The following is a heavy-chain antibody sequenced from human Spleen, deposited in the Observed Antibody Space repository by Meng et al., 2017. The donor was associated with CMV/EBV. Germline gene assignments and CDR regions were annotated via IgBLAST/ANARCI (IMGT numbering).Heavy chain of an antibody. J-gene: IGHJ5*02. CDR1: GYTFTGYY. D-gene: IGHD3-22*01. V-gene: IGHV1-2*02. Sequence: QVQLVQAGAGVKKPGASVKVSCKASGYTFTGYYMHWVRQAPGQGLEWMGWINPNSGGTNYAQKFQGRVTMTRDTSISTAYMELSRLRSDDTAVYYCARDSYYYDSSAPGAPWGQGTLVTVSS. CDR3: ARDSYYYDSSAPGAP. CDR2: INPNSGGT.